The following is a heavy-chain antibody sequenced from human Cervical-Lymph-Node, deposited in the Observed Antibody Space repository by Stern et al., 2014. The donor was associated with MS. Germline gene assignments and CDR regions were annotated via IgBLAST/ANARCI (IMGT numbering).Heavy chain of an antibody. CDR2: IWYDGSNK. D-gene: IGHD2-15*01. CDR1: GFTFSSYG. CDR3: ASLLDCSGGSCYYYYGMDV. Sequence: QVQLVESGGGVVQPGRSLRLSCAASGFTFSSYGMHWVRQAPGKGLEWVAVIWYDGSNKYYADSVKGRFTISRDNSKNTLYLQMNSLRAEDTAVYYCASLLDCSGGSCYYYYGMDVWGQGTTVTVSS. V-gene: IGHV3-33*01. J-gene: IGHJ6*02.